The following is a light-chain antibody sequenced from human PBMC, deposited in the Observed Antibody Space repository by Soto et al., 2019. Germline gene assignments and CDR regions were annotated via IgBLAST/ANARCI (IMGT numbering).Light chain of an antibody. CDR3: QQYNNWAPYT. CDR2: GAS. J-gene: IGKJ2*01. Sequence: EIVMTQSPATLSVSPGERATLSCRASQSVSSNLAWYQQKPGQAPRLLIYGASTRATGIPARFSGSGSGTEFTLTISRLQSEDFAVYYCQQYNNWAPYTFGQGNKLEIK. V-gene: IGKV3-15*01. CDR1: QSVSSN.